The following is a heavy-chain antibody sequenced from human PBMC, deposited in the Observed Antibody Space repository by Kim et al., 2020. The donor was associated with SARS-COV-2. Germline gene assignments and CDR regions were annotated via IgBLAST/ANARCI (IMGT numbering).Heavy chain of an antibody. Sequence: SETLSLTCTVSGGSISSGGYYWSWIRQHPGKGLEWIGYIYYSGSTYYNPSLKSRVTISVDTSKNQFSLKLSSVTAADTAVYYCARALSRSSIAAHKAWFDPWGQGTLVTVSS. D-gene: IGHD6-6*01. V-gene: IGHV4-31*03. CDR3: ARALSRSSIAAHKAWFDP. CDR1: GGSISSGGYY. CDR2: IYYSGST. J-gene: IGHJ5*02.